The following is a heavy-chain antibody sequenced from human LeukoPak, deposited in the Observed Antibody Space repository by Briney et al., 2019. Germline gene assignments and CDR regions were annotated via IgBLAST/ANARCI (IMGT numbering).Heavy chain of an antibody. CDR1: GGSISSYY. CDR2: ISYSGST. J-gene: IGHJ4*02. CDR3: ARSYDHCGYYLYHFDY. Sequence: PSETLSLTCTVSGGSISSYYWSWIRQPPGKGLEWIGYISYSGSTKYNPSLQSRVTISVDTSKNQFSLKLRSVTAADTAVYYCARSYDHCGYYLYHFDYWGQGALVTVPS. V-gene: IGHV4-59*08. D-gene: IGHD3-22*01.